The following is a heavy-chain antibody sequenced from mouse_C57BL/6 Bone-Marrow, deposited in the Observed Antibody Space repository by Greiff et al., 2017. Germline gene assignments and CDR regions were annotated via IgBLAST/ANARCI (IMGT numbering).Heavy chain of an antibody. D-gene: IGHD1-1*01. J-gene: IGHJ3*01. CDR1: GYTFTSYW. V-gene: IGHV1-69*01. CDR3: ASDATVAAY. Sequence: QVHVKQPGAELVMPGASVKLSCKASGYTFTSYWMHWVKQRPGQGLEWIGEIDPSDSYTNYNQKFKGKSTLTVDKSSSTAYMQLSSLTSDDSAVYYCASDATVAAYWGQGTLVTVSA. CDR2: IDPSDSYT.